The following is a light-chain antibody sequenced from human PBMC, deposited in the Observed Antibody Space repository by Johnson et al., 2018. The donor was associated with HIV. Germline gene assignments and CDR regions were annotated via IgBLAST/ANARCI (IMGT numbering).Light chain of an antibody. V-gene: IGLV1-51*02. CDR2: ENN. J-gene: IGLJ1*01. CDR3: GTWDSSLRAYYV. Sequence: QSVLTQPPSVSAAPGQKVTISCSGSSSNIGNNYVSWYQQLPGTAPKLLIYENNKRPSGIPDRFSGSKSGTSATLGITGLQTGDEADYYSGTWDSSLRAYYVFGTWTKVTAL. CDR1: SSNIGNNY.